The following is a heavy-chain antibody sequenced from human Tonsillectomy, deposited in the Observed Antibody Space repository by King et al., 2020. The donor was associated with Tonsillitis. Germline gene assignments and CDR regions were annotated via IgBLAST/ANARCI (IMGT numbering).Heavy chain of an antibody. J-gene: IGHJ2*01. V-gene: IGHV3-30*02. CDR2: VRYDGNGK. Sequence: VQLVESGGGVVQPGGSLRLSCAASGFSFRTYGMHWVRQAPGKGLEWVAFVRYDGNGKSYADSVKGRFTISRDNSKNTLFLQMNSLRVEDTAVYFCAKGGGETGYVWYSDIWGRGTLVTVSS. CDR3: AKGGGETGYVWYSDI. CDR1: GFSFRTYG. D-gene: IGHD7-27*01.